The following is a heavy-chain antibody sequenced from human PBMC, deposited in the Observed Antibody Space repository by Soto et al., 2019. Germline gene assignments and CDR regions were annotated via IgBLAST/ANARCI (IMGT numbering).Heavy chain of an antibody. CDR3: ATDSAAWSGSDYYYGMDV. CDR2: INPDNDNT. D-gene: IGHD3-3*01. V-gene: IGHV1-24*01. J-gene: IGHJ6*02. Sequence: MGCINPDNDNTHYAQKFQGRVTMTEDTSTDTAYMELSSLRSEDTAVYYCATDSAAWSGSDYYYGMDVWGQGTTVTVSS.